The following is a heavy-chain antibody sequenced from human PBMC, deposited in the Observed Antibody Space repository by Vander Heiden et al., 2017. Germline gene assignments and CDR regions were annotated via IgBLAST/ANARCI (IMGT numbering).Heavy chain of an antibody. CDR1: GFTVSTNC. CDR2: IYSGGST. V-gene: IGHV3-53*01. CDR3: TRDALGIAVAGTSNYYYGMDV. J-gene: IGHJ6*02. D-gene: IGHD6-19*01. Sequence: EVQLVESGGGLIQPGESLRPSCAASGFTVSTNCMSGVRQAPGKGLEWVSVIYSGGSTYHADSVKGRFTIARDNSKNTVYLQMNSLRAEDTAVYYCTRDALGIAVAGTSNYYYGMDVWGQGATVTVSS.